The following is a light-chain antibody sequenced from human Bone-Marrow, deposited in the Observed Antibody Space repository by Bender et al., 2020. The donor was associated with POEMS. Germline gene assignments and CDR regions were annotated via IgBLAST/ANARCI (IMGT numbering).Light chain of an antibody. CDR2: EVS. J-gene: IGLJ2*01. V-gene: IGLV2-23*02. Sequence: QSALTQPASVSGSPGQSITISCTGTNSDIVNNLVSWYQHHPGKVPKLIIYEVSKRPSGVSDRFSGSKSGNTASLTISGLQAEDEADYYCCSYAGSRNVEFGGGTKLTVL. CDR1: NSDIVNNL. CDR3: CSYAGSRNVE.